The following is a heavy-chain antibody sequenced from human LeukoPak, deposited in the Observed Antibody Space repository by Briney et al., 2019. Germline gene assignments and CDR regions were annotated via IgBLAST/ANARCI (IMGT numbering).Heavy chain of an antibody. Sequence: GGSLRLSCAASGFTFSSYWMSWVRQAPGKGLEWVANIKQDGSEKYYVDSVKGRFTISRDNAKNSLYLQMNSLRAEDTAVYYCARGLIGYQLIYSGRFDLWGQGTLVTVSS. CDR3: ARGLIGYQLIYSGRFDL. CDR1: GFTFSSYW. D-gene: IGHD2-2*02. CDR2: IKQDGSEK. J-gene: IGHJ5*02. V-gene: IGHV3-7*01.